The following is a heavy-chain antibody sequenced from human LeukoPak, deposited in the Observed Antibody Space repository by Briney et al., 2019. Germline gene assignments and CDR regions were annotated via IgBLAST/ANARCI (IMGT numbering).Heavy chain of an antibody. CDR3: ARTPADDYVWGSYRSGYFDY. CDR1: GFTFSSYS. J-gene: IGHJ4*02. D-gene: IGHD3-16*02. CDR2: ISSSSSYI. Sequence: GGSLRLSCAASGFTFSSYSMNWVRQAPGKGLEWVSSISSSSSYIYYADSVKGRFTISRDNAKNTLYLQMNSLRAEDTAVYYCARTPADDYVWGSYRSGYFDYWGQGTLVTVSS. V-gene: IGHV3-21*01.